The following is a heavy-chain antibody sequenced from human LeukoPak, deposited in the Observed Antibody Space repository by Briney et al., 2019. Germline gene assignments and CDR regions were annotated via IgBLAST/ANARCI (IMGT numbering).Heavy chain of an antibody. D-gene: IGHD4-17*01. V-gene: IGHV3-21*01. CDR3: ARDLGDYTYYYYYYMDV. CDR1: GFTFSSYS. CDR2: ISSSSSYI. J-gene: IGHJ6*03. Sequence: PGGSLRLSCAASGFTFSSYSMNWVRQAPGKGLEWVSSISSSSSYIYYADSVKGRFTISRDNAKNSLYLQMNSLRAEDTAVYYCARDLGDYTYYYYYYMDVWGKGTTVTVSS.